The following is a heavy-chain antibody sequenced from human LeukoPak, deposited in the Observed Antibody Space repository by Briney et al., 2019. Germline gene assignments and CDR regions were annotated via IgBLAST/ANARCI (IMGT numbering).Heavy chain of an antibody. Sequence: PGGSLRLSCAASGFTFRTSGMNWFRQSPGKGLEWVSYISSSGTTISDAQSVKGRFTITRDNAQNSLTLHMNTLRADDTAVYYCARVAVSGSSYYDYVWGSYRPKDAFDIWGQGTMVTVSS. CDR2: ISSSGTTI. CDR3: ARVAVSGSSYYDYVWGSYRPKDAFDI. CDR1: GFTFRTSG. J-gene: IGHJ3*02. D-gene: IGHD3-16*02. V-gene: IGHV3-48*01.